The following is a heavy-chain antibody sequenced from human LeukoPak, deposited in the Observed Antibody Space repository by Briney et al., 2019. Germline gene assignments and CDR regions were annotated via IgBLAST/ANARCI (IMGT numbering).Heavy chain of an antibody. CDR2: INHSGST. CDR1: DVSISSSY. V-gene: IGHV4-34*01. J-gene: IGHJ6*03. CDR3: ARIRSYYGSGSPTRHYYYYYYMDV. D-gene: IGHD3-10*01. Sequence: SETLSLTCSVSDVSISSSYWSWIRQPPGKGLEWIGEINHSGSTNYNPSLKSRVTISVDTSKNQFSLKLSSVTAADTAVYYCARIRSYYGSGSPTRHYYYYYYMDVWGKGTTVTISS.